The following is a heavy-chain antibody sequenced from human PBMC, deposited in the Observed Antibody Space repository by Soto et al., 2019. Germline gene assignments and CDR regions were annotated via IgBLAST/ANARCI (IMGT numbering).Heavy chain of an antibody. CDR1: GFTFSNSA. Sequence: EVQLLESGGGLVQPGGSLRLSCTASGFTFSNSAMTWVRQAPGKGLEWVSIISAAGRSAYHADSVKGRFTISSDNSKNTLYLRMTILSADDSAFYYCAKASHWLDVLLDSWGQGTLFTVSS. CDR2: ISAAGRSA. D-gene: IGHD1-1*01. J-gene: IGHJ4*02. V-gene: IGHV3-23*01. CDR3: AKASHWLDVLLDS.